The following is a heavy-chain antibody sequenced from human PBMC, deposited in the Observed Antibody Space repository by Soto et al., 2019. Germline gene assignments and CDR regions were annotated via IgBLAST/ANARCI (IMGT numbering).Heavy chain of an antibody. CDR3: VRGYTSGYPSNWFDP. V-gene: IGHV3-30*19. D-gene: IGHD3-3*01. J-gene: IGHJ5*02. CDR1: GFAFSSFG. Sequence: QVQLVESGGGVVQPGRSLRLSCATSGFAFSSFGMHWVRQAPGKGLQWVAVISYDGSKEYYSDSVKGRFTISRDNSKNTLYLQMNSLRDEDTAVYHCVRGYTSGYPSNWFDPWGQGTLVTVSS. CDR2: ISYDGSKE.